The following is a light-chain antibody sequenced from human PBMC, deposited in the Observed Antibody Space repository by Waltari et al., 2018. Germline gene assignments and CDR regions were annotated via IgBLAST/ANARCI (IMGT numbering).Light chain of an antibody. CDR3: QQSYSSPYT. J-gene: IGKJ2*01. V-gene: IGKV1-39*01. Sequence: VGDRVSITCRASQSISSYLNWYQQKPGKAPKFLIFAASSLQSGVPSRFSGSGSGTDFTLTISSVQPEDFATYFCQQSYSSPYTFGQGTKVEIK. CDR2: AAS. CDR1: QSISSY.